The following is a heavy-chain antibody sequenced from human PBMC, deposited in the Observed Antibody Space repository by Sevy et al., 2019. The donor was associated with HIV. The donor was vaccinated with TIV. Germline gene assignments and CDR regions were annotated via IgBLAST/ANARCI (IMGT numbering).Heavy chain of an antibody. CDR3: ARGGVVVVAWYYGMDV. CDR2: INHSGST. J-gene: IGHJ6*02. D-gene: IGHD2-15*01. Sequence: PETLSLTCAVYGGSFSGYYWSWIRQPPGKGLEWIGEINHSGSTNYNPSLKSRVTISVDTSKNQFSLKLSSVTAADTAVYYCARGGVVVVAWYYGMDVWGQGTTVTVSS. V-gene: IGHV4-34*01. CDR1: GGSFSGYY.